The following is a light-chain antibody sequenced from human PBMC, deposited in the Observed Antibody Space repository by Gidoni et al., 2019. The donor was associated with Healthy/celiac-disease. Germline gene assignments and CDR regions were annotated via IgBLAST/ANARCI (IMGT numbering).Light chain of an antibody. Sequence: DIQMTQSPSSLSASVGDRVTITCRASQSSSSYLNWYQQKPGQAPKLLIYAASSLQSGVPSRFSGSGSGTDVTLTISSLQPEDFATYYCQQSYSTPYTFGQGTKLDIK. CDR3: QQSYSTPYT. V-gene: IGKV1-39*01. J-gene: IGKJ2*01. CDR2: AAS. CDR1: QSSSSY.